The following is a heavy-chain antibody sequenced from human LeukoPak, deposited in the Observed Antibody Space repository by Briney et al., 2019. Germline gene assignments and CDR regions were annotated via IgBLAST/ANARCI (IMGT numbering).Heavy chain of an antibody. J-gene: IGHJ4*02. CDR1: GFTFSSYG. D-gene: IGHD7-27*01. V-gene: IGHV3-30*18. CDR2: ISYDGSNK. CDR3: AKGITGGG. Sequence: PGRSLRLSCAASGFTFSSYGMHWVRQAPGKGLEWVAVISYDGSNKYYADSVKGRFTISRDNSRNTLYLQMNSLRAEDTAVYYCAKGITGGGWGQGTLVTVSS.